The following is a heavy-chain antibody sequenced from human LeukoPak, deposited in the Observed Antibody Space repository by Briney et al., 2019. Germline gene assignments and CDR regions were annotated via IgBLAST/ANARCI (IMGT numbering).Heavy chain of an antibody. J-gene: IGHJ3*02. CDR2: IYYSGST. V-gene: IGHV4-59*01. CDR3: ARVAPGGNDAFDI. D-gene: IGHD1-14*01. Sequence: SETLSLTCTVSGGSISSYYWSWIRQPPGKGLEWIGYIYYSGSTNYNPPLKSRVTISVDTSKNQFSLKLSSVTAADTAVYYCARVAPGGNDAFDIWGQGTMVTVSS. CDR1: GGSISSYY.